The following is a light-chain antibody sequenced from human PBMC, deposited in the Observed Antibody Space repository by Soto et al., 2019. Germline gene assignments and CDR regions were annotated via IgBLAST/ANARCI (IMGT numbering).Light chain of an antibody. CDR3: SSYTSSRPYG. CDR1: SSDVGGYNY. Sequence: QSVLTQPASVYWSPGQSITISCTGTSSDVGGYNYVSWYQQHPGKAPKLMIYDVSNRPSGVSNRFSGSKSGNTASLTISGLQAEDEADYSCSSYTSSRPYGFGTGTKVTVL. V-gene: IGLV2-14*01. J-gene: IGLJ1*01. CDR2: DVS.